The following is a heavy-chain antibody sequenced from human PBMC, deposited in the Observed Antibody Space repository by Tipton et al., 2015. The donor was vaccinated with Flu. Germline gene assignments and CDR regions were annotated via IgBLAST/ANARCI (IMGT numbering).Heavy chain of an antibody. CDR1: GGSISGYY. CDR3: ARVVPRYYDSAGDYPLGGMAV. Sequence: TLSLTCTVSGGSISGYYWNWIRQPAGKGLEWIGRIYTSDNTKYNPSLKSRVTMSVDTSKNQFSLKLTSVTAADTAVYYCARVVPRYYDSAGDYPLGGMAVWGRGTGVPVSS. D-gene: IGHD3-22*01. J-gene: IGHJ6*02. CDR2: IYTSDNT. V-gene: IGHV4-4*07.